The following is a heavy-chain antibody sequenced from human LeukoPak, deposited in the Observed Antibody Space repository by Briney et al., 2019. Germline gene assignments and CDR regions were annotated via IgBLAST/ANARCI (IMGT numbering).Heavy chain of an antibody. J-gene: IGHJ4*02. CDR3: ARDFGARYDH. CDR2: MYTSGRS. D-gene: IGHD3-16*01. V-gene: IGHV4-4*07. CDR1: GFAFSTYA. Sequence: GSLRLSCAASGFAFSTYAMSWIRQPAGKGLEWIGPMYTSGRSNYNPSLKSRVTMSVDTSKNQVSLKLSSVTAADTAVYYCARDFGARYDHWGQGILVTVSS.